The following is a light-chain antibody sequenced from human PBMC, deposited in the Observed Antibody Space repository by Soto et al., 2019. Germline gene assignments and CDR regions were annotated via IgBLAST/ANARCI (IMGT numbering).Light chain of an antibody. CDR2: LNSDSGH. V-gene: IGLV4-69*01. J-gene: IGLJ2*01. CDR3: QTWGTGIVV. CDR1: RGHSSYA. Sequence: QLVLTQSTSASASLGASVTLTCTLSRGHSSYAIAWHQQQPEKGPRYLMKLNSDSGHMKGDGIPDRFSGSSSGAERYLTISSLQSEDEAEYFCQTWGTGIVVFGGGTKVTVL.